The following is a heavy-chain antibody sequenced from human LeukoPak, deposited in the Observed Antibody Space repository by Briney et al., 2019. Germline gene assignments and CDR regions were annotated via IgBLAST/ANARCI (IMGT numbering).Heavy chain of an antibody. Sequence: SVKVSCKASGGTFSSYAISWVRQAPGQGLEWMGGIIPILGMANYAQKFQGRVTITADKSTSTAYMELSSLRSEDTAVYYCARGGSGSSSKIGYYYYYMDVWGKGTTVTVSS. V-gene: IGHV1-69*10. J-gene: IGHJ6*03. CDR1: GGTFSSYA. D-gene: IGHD6-6*01. CDR2: IIPILGMA. CDR3: ARGGSGSSSKIGYYYYYMDV.